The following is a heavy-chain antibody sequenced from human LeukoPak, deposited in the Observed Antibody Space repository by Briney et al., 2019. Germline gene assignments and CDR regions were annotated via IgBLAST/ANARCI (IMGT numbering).Heavy chain of an antibody. Sequence: GGSLRLSCAASGFTVSGNYMSWVRQAPGKGLEWVSTISNNGGRTFYSDSVKGRFTISRDNSKNTLYLQMNSLRAEDTAVYYCATTADWGYDYWGQGTLVTVSS. J-gene: IGHJ4*02. CDR1: GFTVSGNY. CDR2: ISNNGGRT. CDR3: ATTADWGYDY. D-gene: IGHD7-27*01. V-gene: IGHV3-23*01.